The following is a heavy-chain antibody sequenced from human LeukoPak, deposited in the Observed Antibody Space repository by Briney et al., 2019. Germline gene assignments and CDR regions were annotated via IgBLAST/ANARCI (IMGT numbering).Heavy chain of an antibody. V-gene: IGHV3-30*02. CDR2: IRYDGSNK. CDR1: GFTFSSYG. J-gene: IGHJ4*02. Sequence: GGSLRLSCAASGFTFSSYGMHWVRQAPGKGLEWVAFIRYDGSNKYYADPVKGRFTISRDNSKNTLYLQMNSLRAEDTAVYYCAKGGGDIVVVPAAISDYWGQGTLVTVSS. CDR3: AKGGGDIVVVPAAISDY. D-gene: IGHD2-2*02.